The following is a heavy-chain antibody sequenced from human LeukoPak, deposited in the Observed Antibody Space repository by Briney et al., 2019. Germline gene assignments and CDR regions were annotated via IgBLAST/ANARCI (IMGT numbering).Heavy chain of an antibody. D-gene: IGHD3-22*01. V-gene: IGHV1-2*02. CDR2: INPNSGGT. CDR1: GYTFTGYY. J-gene: IGHJ3*02. CDR3: ARVRDTMIVVTNAFDI. Sequence: ASVKVSCKASGYTFTGYYMHWVRQAPGQGLEWMGWINPNSGGTNYAQKFQGRVTMTRDTSISTAYMELSRLRSDDTAVYYCARVRDTMIVVTNAFDIWGQGTMVTVSS.